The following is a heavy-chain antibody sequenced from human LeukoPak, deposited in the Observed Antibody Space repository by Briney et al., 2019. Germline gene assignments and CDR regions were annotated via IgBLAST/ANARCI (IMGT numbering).Heavy chain of an antibody. CDR2: ISGSGGST. CDR3: AKDGQQLVPLSD. J-gene: IGHJ4*02. V-gene: IGHV3-23*01. CDR1: GFTFSSYA. D-gene: IGHD6-13*01. Sequence: GGSLRLSRAASGFTFSSYAMSWVRQAPGKRLEWVSAISGSGGSTYYADSVKGRFTISRDNSKNTLYLQMNSLRAEDTAVYYCAKDGQQLVPLSDWGQGTLVTVSS.